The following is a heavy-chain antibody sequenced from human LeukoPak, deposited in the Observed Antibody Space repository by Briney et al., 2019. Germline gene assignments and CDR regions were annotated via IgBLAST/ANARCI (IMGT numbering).Heavy chain of an antibody. V-gene: IGHV4-30-4*01. J-gene: IGHJ3*02. CDR1: GGSISSGDYY. Sequence: SQTLSLTCTVSGGSISSGDYYWSWIRQPPGKGLEWIGYIYYSGSTYYNPSLKSRVTISVDTSKNQFSLKLSSVTAADTAVYYCARDYYDSSGFYPYDAFDIWGQGTMVTVSS. CDR3: ARDYYDSSGFYPYDAFDI. CDR2: IYYSGST. D-gene: IGHD3-22*01.